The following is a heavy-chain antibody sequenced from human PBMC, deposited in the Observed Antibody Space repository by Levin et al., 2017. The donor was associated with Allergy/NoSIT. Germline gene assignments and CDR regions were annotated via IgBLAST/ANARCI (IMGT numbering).Heavy chain of an antibody. V-gene: IGHV4-39*01. CDR2: IYYSGST. Sequence: SETLSLTCTVSGGSISSSSYYWGWIRQPPGKGLEWIGSIYYSGSTYYNPSLKSRVTISVDTSKNQFSLKLSSVTAADTAVYYCATIYNWWAVYWGQGTLVTVSS. J-gene: IGHJ4*02. CDR3: ATIYNWWAVY. CDR1: GGSISSSSYY. D-gene: IGHD1-1*01.